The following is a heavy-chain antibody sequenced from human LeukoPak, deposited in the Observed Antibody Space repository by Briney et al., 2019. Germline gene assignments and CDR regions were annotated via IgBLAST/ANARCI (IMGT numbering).Heavy chain of an antibody. CDR2: IYSGGST. J-gene: IGHJ4*02. V-gene: IGHV3-53*01. CDR1: GFTVSSNY. CDR3: AKGGLAAAGPFDY. D-gene: IGHD6-13*01. Sequence: GGSLRLSCAASGFTVSSNYMSWVRQAPGKGLEWVSVIYSGGSTYYADSVKGRFTISRDNATNSLYLQMNSLRAEDTAVYYCAKGGLAAAGPFDYWGQGTLVTVSS.